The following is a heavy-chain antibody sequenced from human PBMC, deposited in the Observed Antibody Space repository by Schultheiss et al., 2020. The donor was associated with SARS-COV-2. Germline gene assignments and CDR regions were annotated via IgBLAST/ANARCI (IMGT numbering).Heavy chain of an antibody. CDR3: ARSRGGDYFGAEWFDP. V-gene: IGHV5-51*01. CDR2: IYPGDSDT. D-gene: IGHD4-17*01. J-gene: IGHJ5*02. Sequence: GESLKISCKGSGYSFTSYWIGWVRQMPGKGLEWMGIIYPGDSDTRYSPSFQGQVTISADKSISTAYLQWSSLKASDTAMYYCARSRGGDYFGAEWFDPWGQGTLVTVSS. CDR1: GYSFTSYW.